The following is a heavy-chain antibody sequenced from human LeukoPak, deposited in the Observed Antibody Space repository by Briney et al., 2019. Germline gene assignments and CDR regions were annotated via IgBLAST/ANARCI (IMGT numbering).Heavy chain of an antibody. CDR2: IYTSGST. D-gene: IGHD2-2*01. Sequence: PSETLSLTCTVSGGSISSGSYYWSWIRQPAGKGLEWIGRIYTSGSTNYNPSLKSRVTISVDTSKNQFSLKLSSVTAADAAVYYCARTPQLAIVVPAATSRGDAFDIWGQGTMVTVSS. V-gene: IGHV4-61*02. J-gene: IGHJ3*02. CDR3: ARTPQLAIVVPAATSRGDAFDI. CDR1: GGSISSGSYY.